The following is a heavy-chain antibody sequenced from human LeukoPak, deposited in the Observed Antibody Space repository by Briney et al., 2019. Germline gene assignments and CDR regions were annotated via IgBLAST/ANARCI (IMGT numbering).Heavy chain of an antibody. J-gene: IGHJ5*02. CDR2: IYHSGST. CDR3: ARCAYGDSTRFDP. D-gene: IGHD4-17*01. Sequence: SETLSLTCTVSGYSISSGYYWGWIRQPPGKGLEWIGSIYHSGSTYYNPSLKSRVTISVDTSKNQFSLKLSSVTAADTAVYYRARCAYGDSTRFDPWGQGTLVTVSS. V-gene: IGHV4-38-2*02. CDR1: GYSISSGYY.